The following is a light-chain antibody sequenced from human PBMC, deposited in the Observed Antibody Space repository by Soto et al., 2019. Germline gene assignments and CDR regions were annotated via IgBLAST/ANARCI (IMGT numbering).Light chain of an antibody. CDR3: QQGGNSLWT. V-gene: IGKV3-11*01. J-gene: IGKJ1*01. CDR2: DAS. Sequence: EIVLTQSPATLSLSPGERATLSCRASQSVSGYLAWYHQRPGQAPRLLIYDASKRDTGIPARFSGSGSGTDFSLTISSLEPEDFAVYYCQQGGNSLWTFGQGTKVEIK. CDR1: QSVSGY.